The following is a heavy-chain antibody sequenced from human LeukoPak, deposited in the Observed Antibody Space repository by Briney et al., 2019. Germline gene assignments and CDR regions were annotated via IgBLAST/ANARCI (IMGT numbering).Heavy chain of an antibody. Sequence: ASVKVSCKASGYTFTTYYIHWVRQAPGQGLEWMGIINPVGGSTTYAHRFQGRLTMTRDTSTSTVYMELSSLRSEDTAVYYCARVNDFWSGYFDSWGQGTLVT. CDR3: ARVNDFWSGYFDS. CDR1: GYTFTTYY. CDR2: INPVGGST. D-gene: IGHD3-3*01. J-gene: IGHJ4*02. V-gene: IGHV1-46*01.